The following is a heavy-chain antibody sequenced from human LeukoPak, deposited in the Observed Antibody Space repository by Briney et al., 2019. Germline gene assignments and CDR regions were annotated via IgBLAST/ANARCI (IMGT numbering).Heavy chain of an antibody. V-gene: IGHV3-48*03. D-gene: IGHD2-15*01. CDR1: GITFSSYE. CDR3: ARAVVAATYYFDY. J-gene: IGHJ4*02. CDR2: ISSSGSII. Sequence: GGSLRLSCAASGITFSSYEMNWVRQAPGKGLEWVSYISSSGSIIYYADSVKGRFTISRDNSKNTLYLQMNSLRAEDTAVYYCARAVVAATYYFDYWGQGTLVTVSS.